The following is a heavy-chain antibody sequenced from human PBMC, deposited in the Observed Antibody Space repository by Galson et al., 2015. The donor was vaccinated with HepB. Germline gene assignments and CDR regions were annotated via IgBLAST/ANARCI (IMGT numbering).Heavy chain of an antibody. V-gene: IGHV4-39*07. CDR2: VYHDGST. J-gene: IGHJ5*02. Sequence: TLSLTCSVSGGSISTPNYYWGWIRQSPGKGLEWIASVYHDGSTYYNPSLKSRVTISVDTSKNQISLKLSTVTAADTAVYYCTRDRNWFDPWGQGTLVTVSS. CDR1: GGSISTPNYY. CDR3: TRDRNWFDP.